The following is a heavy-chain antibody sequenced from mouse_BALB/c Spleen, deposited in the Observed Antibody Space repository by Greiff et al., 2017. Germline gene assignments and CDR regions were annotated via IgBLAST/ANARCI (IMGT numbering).Heavy chain of an antibody. CDR3: ARDRVYAMDY. V-gene: IGHV5-6*01. J-gene: IGHJ4*01. D-gene: IGHD2-14*01. Sequence: EVMLVESGGELVKPGGSLKLSCAASGFTFSSYGMSWVRQTPDKRLEWVATISSGGSYTYYPDSVKGRFTISRDNAKNTLYLQMSSLKSEDTAMYYCARDRVYAMDYWGQGTSVTVSS. CDR1: GFTFSSYG. CDR2: ISSGGSYT.